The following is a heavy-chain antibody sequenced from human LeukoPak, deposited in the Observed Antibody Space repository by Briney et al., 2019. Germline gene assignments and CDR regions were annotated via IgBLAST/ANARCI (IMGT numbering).Heavy chain of an antibody. CDR3: ARVKDQWLSHGMDV. CDR1: GYTFTSYA. Sequence: GASVKVSCKASGYTFTSYAMHWVRQAPGQGLEWMGRINPNSGGTNYAQKFQGRVTMTRDTSISTAYMELSRLRSDDTAVYYCARVKDQWLSHGMDVWGQGTTVTVSS. CDR2: INPNSGGT. V-gene: IGHV1-2*06. D-gene: IGHD6-19*01. J-gene: IGHJ6*02.